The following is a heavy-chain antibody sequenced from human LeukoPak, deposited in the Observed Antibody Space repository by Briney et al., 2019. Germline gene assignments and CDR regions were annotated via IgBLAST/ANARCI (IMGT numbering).Heavy chain of an antibody. CDR1: GGFISSGGLY. J-gene: IGHJ5*02. D-gene: IGHD1-14*01. CDR3: ARVPEPGWFDP. V-gene: IGHV4-31*03. CDR2: IYYSGST. Sequence: SETLSLTCTVSGGFISSGGLYCSWIRQLPGKGLDWIGFIYYSGSTYYNPSLKSRVTISIDTSKNQFSLNLYSVTVADTAVYYCARVPEPGWFDPWGQGTLVTVSP.